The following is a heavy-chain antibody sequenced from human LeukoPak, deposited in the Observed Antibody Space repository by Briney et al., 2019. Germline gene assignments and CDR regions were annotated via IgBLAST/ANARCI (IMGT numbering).Heavy chain of an antibody. Sequence: GGSLRLSCVASGFPFSSYWMTWVRQAPGKGLEWVANIKQDGSKKSYVDSVKGRFTISRDTSKNTLYLQISSLRVEDTAVYYCTVFGDSNHWGQGTLVTVSS. CDR1: GFPFSSYW. J-gene: IGHJ5*02. CDR3: TVFGDSNH. D-gene: IGHD4-17*01. CDR2: IKQDGSKK. V-gene: IGHV3-7*03.